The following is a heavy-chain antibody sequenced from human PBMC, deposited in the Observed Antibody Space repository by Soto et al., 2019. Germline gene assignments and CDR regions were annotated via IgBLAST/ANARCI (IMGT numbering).Heavy chain of an antibody. CDR1: GFTFRNAW. Sequence: GGSLRLSCAASGFTFRNAWISWVRQAPGKGLEWVGRIKSKTDGGTTDYAAPVKGRFTISRDDSKNTLYLQMNSLKTEDTAVYYCTTDRRYSYYYDSSGYYYSWGQGTRVTVSS. CDR3: TTDRRYSYYYDSSGYYYS. CDR2: IKSKTDGGTT. D-gene: IGHD3-22*01. J-gene: IGHJ4*02. V-gene: IGHV3-15*01.